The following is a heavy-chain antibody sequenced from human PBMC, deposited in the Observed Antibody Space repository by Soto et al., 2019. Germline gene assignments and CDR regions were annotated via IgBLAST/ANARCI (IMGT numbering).Heavy chain of an antibody. V-gene: IGHV3-48*02. CDR2: ITSKSTTI. J-gene: IGHJ5*02. CDR3: AREMGACSDSSCYPGPYDS. CDR1: GFTFTSYS. D-gene: IGHD3-16*01. Sequence: PGGSLRLSCAACGFTFTSYSMNWVRQAPGQGLEWVSYITSKSTTIKYADSVKGRFTVSRDNAKNSLYLQLNSLRDEDTAVYYCAREMGACSDSSCYPGPYDSWGQGTRVTVSS.